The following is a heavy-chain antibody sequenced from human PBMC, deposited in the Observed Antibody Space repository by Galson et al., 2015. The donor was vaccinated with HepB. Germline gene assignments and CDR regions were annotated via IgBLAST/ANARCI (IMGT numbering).Heavy chain of an antibody. D-gene: IGHD3-16*01. Sequence: SLRLSCAASGFTFSSYWMSWVRQAPGKGLEWVANIKQDGSEKYYVDSVKGRFTISRDNAKNSLYLQMNSLRAEDTAVYYCARVLRDYVWGSPPDVGAFDIWGQGTMVTVSS. CDR1: GFTFSSYW. V-gene: IGHV3-7*03. CDR3: ARVLRDYVWGSPPDVGAFDI. J-gene: IGHJ3*02. CDR2: IKQDGSEK.